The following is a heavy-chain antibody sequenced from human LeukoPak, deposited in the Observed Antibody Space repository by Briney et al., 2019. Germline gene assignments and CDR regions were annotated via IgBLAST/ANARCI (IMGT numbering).Heavy chain of an antibody. V-gene: IGHV1-69*05. Sequence: ASVKVSCKASGGTFSGYAISWVRQAPGQGLEWMGRIIPIFGTANYAQKFQGRVTITTDESTSTAYMELSSLRSEDTAVYYCARDLSSGYYHHGTQNWFDPWGQGTLVTVSS. CDR3: ARDLSSGYYHHGTQNWFDP. J-gene: IGHJ5*02. D-gene: IGHD3-22*01. CDR2: IIPIFGTA. CDR1: GGTFSGYA.